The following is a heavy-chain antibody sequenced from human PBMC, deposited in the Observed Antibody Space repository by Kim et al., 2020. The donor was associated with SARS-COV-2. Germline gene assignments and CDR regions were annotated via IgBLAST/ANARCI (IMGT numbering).Heavy chain of an antibody. CDR1: GYTVNSYG. Sequence: ASVKVSCKASGYTVNSYGISWVRQAPGQGLEWMGWISAYNGDTNYAQKFQDRVTMATDTSTTTAYMELRSLRSDDTAVYYCARAHFPGNMIVWGQGTLVAVSS. D-gene: IGHD3-16*01. J-gene: IGHJ4*02. CDR3: ARAHFPGNMIV. V-gene: IGHV1-18*01. CDR2: ISAYNGDT.